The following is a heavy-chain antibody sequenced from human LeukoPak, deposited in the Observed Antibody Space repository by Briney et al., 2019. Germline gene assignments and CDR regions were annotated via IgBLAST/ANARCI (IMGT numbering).Heavy chain of an antibody. CDR2: IIPIFGTA. V-gene: IGHV1-69*06. J-gene: IGHJ6*03. CDR1: GGTFSSYA. CDR3: ARGASGSYYPSNYYYYMDV. D-gene: IGHD1-26*01. Sequence: SVKVSCKASGGTFSSYAISWVRQAPGQGLEWMGGIIPIFGTANYAQKFQGRVTITADKSTSTAYMELSSLRSEDTAVYYCARGASGSYYPSNYYYYMDVWGKGTTVTVSS.